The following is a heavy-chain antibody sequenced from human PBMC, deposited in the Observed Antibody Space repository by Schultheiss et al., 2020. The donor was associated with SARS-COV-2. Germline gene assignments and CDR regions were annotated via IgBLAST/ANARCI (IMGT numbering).Heavy chain of an antibody. CDR1: GGSISSYY. D-gene: IGHD3-22*01. CDR2: IYYSGST. Sequence: SETLSLTCTVSGGSISSYYWSWIRQPPGKGLEWIGYIYYSGSTNYNPSLKSRVTISVDTSKNQFSLKLSSVTAADTAVYYCAREDTWVNLIARGGYAMDVWGQGTTVTVSS. V-gene: IGHV4-59*12. J-gene: IGHJ6*02. CDR3: AREDTWVNLIARGGYAMDV.